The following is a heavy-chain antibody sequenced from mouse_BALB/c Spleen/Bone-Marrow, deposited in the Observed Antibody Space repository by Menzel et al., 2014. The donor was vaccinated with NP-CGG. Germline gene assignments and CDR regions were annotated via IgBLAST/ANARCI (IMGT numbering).Heavy chain of an antibody. D-gene: IGHD1-1*01. Sequence: EVKVEESGGGLVKPGGSLKLSCAASGFTFSSYAMSWVRQTPERGLEWVATISSGGGYTYYPDSVKGRFTISRDNAKNTLYLQMSSLRSEDTAMYYCARPHYYGSSWFAYWGQGTLVTVSA. CDR2: ISSGGGYT. CDR3: ARPHYYGSSWFAY. V-gene: IGHV5-9-3*01. J-gene: IGHJ3*01. CDR1: GFTFSSYA.